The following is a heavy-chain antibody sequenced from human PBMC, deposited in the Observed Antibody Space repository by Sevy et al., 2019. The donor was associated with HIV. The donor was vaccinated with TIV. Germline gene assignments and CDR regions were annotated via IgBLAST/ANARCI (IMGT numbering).Heavy chain of an antibody. J-gene: IGHJ4*02. Sequence: GGSLRFSCAASGFTFSNYWMSWVRQAPGKGLEWVANIKQDGSEKYYVDSVKGRFTISRDNAKNSLYLQMNSLRAEDTAVYYCARPYRTDPFYYSGSGGYYYPSYFDYWGQGTLVTVSS. CDR3: ARPYRTDPFYYSGSGGYYYPSYFDY. CDR2: IKQDGSEK. V-gene: IGHV3-7*01. CDR1: GFTFSNYW. D-gene: IGHD3-22*01.